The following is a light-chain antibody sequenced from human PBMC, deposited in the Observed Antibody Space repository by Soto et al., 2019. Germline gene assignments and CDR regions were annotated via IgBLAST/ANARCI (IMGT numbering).Light chain of an antibody. Sequence: EIVLAQSPDTLSLSPGERVTLSCRASQRVSNSYLVWYQQKPGQAPKLLIYDSSTRATGIPDRFSASGSGTDFTLSISRLEPDDSAVYYCQQYAMSSWTFGQGTKVEIK. CDR1: QRVSNSY. CDR2: DSS. V-gene: IGKV3D-20*02. J-gene: IGKJ1*01. CDR3: QQYAMSSWT.